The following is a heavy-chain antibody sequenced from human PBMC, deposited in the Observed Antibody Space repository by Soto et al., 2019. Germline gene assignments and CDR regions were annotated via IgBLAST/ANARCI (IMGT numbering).Heavy chain of an antibody. CDR1: GFIFSGSG. CDR2: VSNDGIRK. V-gene: IGHV3-30*03. D-gene: IGHD3-22*01. J-gene: IGHJ5*01. Sequence: VQLVESGGGVVQPGRSLRLTCAASGFIFSGSGMHWVRQAPGKGLEWVALVSNDGIRKYYGDSVKGRFTISRDNAEXXXXXXXXXXXXXXXAVYYCARWVGGSMYDNSGKYDSWGQGTLVTVSS. CDR3: ARWVGGSMYDNSGKYDS.